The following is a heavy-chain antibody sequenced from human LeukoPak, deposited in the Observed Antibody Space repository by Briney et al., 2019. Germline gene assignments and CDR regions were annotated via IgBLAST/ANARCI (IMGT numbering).Heavy chain of an antibody. CDR1: GSTFSSYA. V-gene: IGHV3-30*04. CDR3: ARAVVPAASDLDY. D-gene: IGHD2-2*01. Sequence: GRSLRLSCAASGSTFSSYAMHWVRQAPGKGLEWVAVISYDGSNKYYADSVKGRFTISRDNSKNTLYLQMNSLRAEDTAVYYCARAVVPAASDLDYWGQGTLVTVSS. CDR2: ISYDGSNK. J-gene: IGHJ4*02.